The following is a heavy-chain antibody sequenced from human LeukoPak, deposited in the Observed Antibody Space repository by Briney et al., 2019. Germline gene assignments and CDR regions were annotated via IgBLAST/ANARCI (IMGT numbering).Heavy chain of an antibody. CDR2: INHSGST. V-gene: IGHV4-34*01. CDR1: GGSFSGYY. Sequence: TSETLSLTCAVYGGSFSGYYWSWIRQPPGKGLEWIGEINHSGSTNYNPSLKSRVTISVDTSKNQFSLKLSSVTAADTVVYSCARVFSPRGYDILTGYLDYFDYWGQGTLVTVSS. J-gene: IGHJ4*02. D-gene: IGHD3-9*01. CDR3: ARVFSPRGYDILTGYLDYFDY.